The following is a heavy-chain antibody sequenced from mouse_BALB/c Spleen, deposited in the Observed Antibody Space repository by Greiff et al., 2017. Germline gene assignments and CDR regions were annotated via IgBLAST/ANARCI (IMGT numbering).Heavy chain of an antibody. CDR1: GYTFTSYW. CDR3: ARPYYALAWFAY. J-gene: IGHJ3*01. CDR2: IYPGDGDT. D-gene: IGHD1-1*01. V-gene: IGHV1-87*01. Sequence: QVQLQQSGAELARPGASVKLSCKASGYTFTSYWMQWVKQRPGQGLEWIGAIYPGDGDTRYTQKSKGKATLTADKSSSTAYMQLSSLASEDSAVYYCARPYYALAWFAYWGQGTLVTVSA.